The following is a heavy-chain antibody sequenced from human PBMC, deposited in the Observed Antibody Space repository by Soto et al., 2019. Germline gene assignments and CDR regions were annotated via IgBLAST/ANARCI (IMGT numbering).Heavy chain of an antibody. CDR3: GRPFTWGLDV. Sequence: EVQLVESGGGLVQPGGSLRLSCAASGFTFSLYSMSWVRQAPGKGLEWVSYISRSSTGIHYADSVKGRFTISRDDAPNSMNLKINGRREGDTVVYSCGRPFTWGLDVWGKGTTVSFPS. CDR1: GFTFSLYS. CDR2: ISRSSTGI. V-gene: IGHV3-48*02. D-gene: IGHD3-3*02. J-gene: IGHJ6*04.